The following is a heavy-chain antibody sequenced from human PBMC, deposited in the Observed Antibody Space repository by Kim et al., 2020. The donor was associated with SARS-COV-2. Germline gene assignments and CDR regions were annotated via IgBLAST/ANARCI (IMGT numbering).Heavy chain of an antibody. CDR2: IYYSGST. V-gene: IGHV4-39*01. J-gene: IGHJ5*02. Sequence: SETLSLTCTVSGGSISSSSYYWGWIRQPPGKGLEWIGSIYYSGSTYYNPSLKSRVTISVDTSKNQFSLKLSSVTAADTAVYYCARLNDYSNYVVWFDPWCQGTLVTVSS. CDR1: GGSISSSSYY. D-gene: IGHD4-4*01. CDR3: ARLNDYSNYVVWFDP.